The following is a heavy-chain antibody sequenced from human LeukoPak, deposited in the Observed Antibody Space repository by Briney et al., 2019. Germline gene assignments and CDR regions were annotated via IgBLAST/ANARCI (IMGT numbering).Heavy chain of an antibody. V-gene: IGHV4-39*01. CDR2: IYYSGST. CDR1: GGSISSSSYY. D-gene: IGHD5-18*01. Sequence: SETLSLTCTVSGGSISSSSYYWGWIRQPPGKGLEWIGSIYYSGSTYYNPSLKSRDTISVDTSKNQFSLKLSSVTAADTAVYYCARTAGYSYGYYYYYYMDVWGKGTTVTVSS. J-gene: IGHJ6*03. CDR3: ARTAGYSYGYYYYYYMDV.